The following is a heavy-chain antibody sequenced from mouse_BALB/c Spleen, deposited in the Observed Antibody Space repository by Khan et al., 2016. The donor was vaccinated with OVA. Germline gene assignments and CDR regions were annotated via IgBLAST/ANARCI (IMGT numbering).Heavy chain of an antibody. CDR3: ARKGYGNWFAY. J-gene: IGHJ3*01. D-gene: IGHD2-1*01. CDR2: INYSGST. CDR1: GYSITSDYA. V-gene: IGHV3-2*02. Sequence: EVQLQESGPGLVKPSQSLSLTCTVTGYSITSDYAWNWIRQFPGNKLEWMGYINYSGSTSYNPSLKSRISITRDTSKNQFVLQLNSVTTEDTATYYCARKGYGNWFAYWGQGTLVTVSA.